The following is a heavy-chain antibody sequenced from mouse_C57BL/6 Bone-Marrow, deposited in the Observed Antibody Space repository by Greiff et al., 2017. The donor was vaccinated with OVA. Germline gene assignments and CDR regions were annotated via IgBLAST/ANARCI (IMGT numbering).Heavy chain of an antibody. V-gene: IGHV1-4*01. CDR3: AKYTYNYAAKDY. J-gene: IGHJ4*01. CDR2: INPSSGYT. Sequence: VQLQQSGAELARPGASVKMSCKASGYTFTSYTMHWVKQRPGQGLEWIGYINPSSGYTKYNQKFKDKATLTADKSSSTAYMQLSSLTSEDSADDYCAKYTYNYAAKDYWGQGTSVTVSS. D-gene: IGHD2-12*01. CDR1: GYTFTSYT.